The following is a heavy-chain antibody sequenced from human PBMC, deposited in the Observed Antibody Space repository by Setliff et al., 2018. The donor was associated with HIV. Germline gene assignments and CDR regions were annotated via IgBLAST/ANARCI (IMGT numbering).Heavy chain of an antibody. CDR2: ISASGSHT. D-gene: IGHD6-19*01. J-gene: IGHJ4*02. CDR3: ANDSAFFPVPDRSGCMDY. V-gene: IGHV3-48*03. CDR1: GFTFNNYE. Sequence: PGGSLRLSCAGSGFTFNNYEMNWVRQTPGKGLEWVSYISASGSHTYYADSVKGRFTVSRDNAKNSIFLQMNSLKAEDTAVYYCANDSAFFPVPDRSGCMDYWGQGTPVTVSS.